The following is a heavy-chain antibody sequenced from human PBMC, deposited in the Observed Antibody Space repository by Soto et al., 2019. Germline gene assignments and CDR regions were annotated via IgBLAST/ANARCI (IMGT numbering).Heavy chain of an antibody. D-gene: IGHD6-19*01. V-gene: IGHV1-3*01. Sequence: ASVKVSCKASGYTFTSYAMNWVRQAPGQRLEWMGWINAGNGNTKYSQKFQGRVTVTRDTSASTAYMELSSLRSEDTAVYYCARAVAVAADFDYWGQGTLVTVPQ. J-gene: IGHJ4*02. CDR3: ARAVAVAADFDY. CDR2: INAGNGNT. CDR1: GYTFTSYA.